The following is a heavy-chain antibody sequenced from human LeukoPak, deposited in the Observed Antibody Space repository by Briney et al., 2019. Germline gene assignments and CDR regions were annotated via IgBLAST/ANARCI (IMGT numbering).Heavy chain of an antibody. Sequence: GGSLRLSCAASGFTFSNYGMNWVRQAPGKGLEWISYISSSSSLIYYADSVKGRFTISRDNSKNSLYLQMNSLRTEDTALYYCAKCVYSNIYYWFDPWGQGTLVSVSS. CDR2: ISSSSSLI. V-gene: IGHV3-48*04. D-gene: IGHD6-13*01. CDR3: AKCVYSNIYYWFDP. CDR1: GFTFSNYG. J-gene: IGHJ5*02.